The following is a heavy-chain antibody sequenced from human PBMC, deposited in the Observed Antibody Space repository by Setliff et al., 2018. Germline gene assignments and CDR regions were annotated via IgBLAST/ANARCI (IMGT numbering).Heavy chain of an antibody. CDR1: GYSISSGYY. D-gene: IGHD1-26*01. V-gene: IGHV4-38-2*02. J-gene: IGHJ4*02. CDR2: IYHSGGT. Sequence: SETLSLTCAVSGYSISSGYYWGWIRQPPGKGLEWIGSIYHSGGTNYNPALKSRVTISADTSTNHFSLKLTSVTAADTAVYYCARDNTIVGATDYWGQGALVTVPQ. CDR3: ARDNTIVGATDY.